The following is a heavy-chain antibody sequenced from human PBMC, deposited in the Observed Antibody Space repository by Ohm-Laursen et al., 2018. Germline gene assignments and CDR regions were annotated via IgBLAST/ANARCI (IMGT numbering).Heavy chain of an antibody. Sequence: SSVKVSCKASGYTFIGYYMHWVRQAPGQGLEWMGWINPNSGGTNYAQKFQGRVTMTRDTSITTAYMELSRLTFDDTAVYYCARDPYRDYFQYANGPWGQGTMVTVSS. CDR2: INPNSGGT. D-gene: IGHD3-10*01. J-gene: IGHJ3*01. V-gene: IGHV1-2*02. CDR1: GYTFIGYY. CDR3: ARDPYRDYFQYANGP.